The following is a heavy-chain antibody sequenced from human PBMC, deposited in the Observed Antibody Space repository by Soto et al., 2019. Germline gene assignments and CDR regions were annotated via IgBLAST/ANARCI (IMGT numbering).Heavy chain of an antibody. D-gene: IGHD6-19*01. CDR3: VRTYSSGWYPSYYFDS. CDR1: GGSFSSDNYY. J-gene: IGHJ4*01. CDR2: MYYTGSF. Sequence: SETLSLTCSVSGGSFSSDNYYWGWIRQPPGEVLDWLGIMYYTGSFHYNPSLKGRVAISVDTSKSRFSLRLTSVTAADTAVYYCVRTYSSGWYPSYYFDSWGHGTLVTVSS. V-gene: IGHV4-39*01.